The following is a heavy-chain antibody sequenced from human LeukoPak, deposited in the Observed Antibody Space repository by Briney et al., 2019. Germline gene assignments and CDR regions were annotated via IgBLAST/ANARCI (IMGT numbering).Heavy chain of an antibody. CDR3: AKDSSYYGSGSYYHTSEYFQH. J-gene: IGHJ1*01. Sequence: GGSLRLSCAASGFTFSSYSMNWVRQAPGEGLEWVSSISSSSSYIYYADSVKGRFTISRDNAKNSLYLQMNSLRAEDTAVYYCAKDSSYYGSGSYYHTSEYFQHWGQGTLVTVSS. V-gene: IGHV3-21*04. CDR2: ISSSSSYI. D-gene: IGHD3-10*01. CDR1: GFTFSSYS.